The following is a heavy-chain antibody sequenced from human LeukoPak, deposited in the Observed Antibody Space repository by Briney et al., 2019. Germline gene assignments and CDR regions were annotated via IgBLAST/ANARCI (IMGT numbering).Heavy chain of an antibody. CDR1: GFTVSSNY. CDR2: IYSGGIT. V-gene: IGHV3-53*01. D-gene: IGHD3-10*01. CDR3: ASGGFGDSGYGY. J-gene: IGHJ4*02. Sequence: GGSLRLSCAASGFTVSSNYMSWVRQAPGKGLEWVSVIYSGGITNYADSVKGRFTISKDNSKNTLYLQMNSLRAEDTAVYYCASGGFGDSGYGYWGQGILVTVSS.